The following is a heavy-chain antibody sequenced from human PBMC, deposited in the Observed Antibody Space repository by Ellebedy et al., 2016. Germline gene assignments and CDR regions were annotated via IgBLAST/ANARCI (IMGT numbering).Heavy chain of an antibody. CDR3: ARGYCSSTSCYFLWWFDP. Sequence: ASVKVSXXASGYTFTGYYMHWVRQAPGQGLEWMGWINPNSGGTNYAQKLQGRVTMTTDTSTSTAYMELRSLRSDDTAVYYCARGYCSSTSCYFLWWFDPWGQGTLVTVSS. CDR1: GYTFTGYY. CDR2: INPNSGGT. V-gene: IGHV1-2*02. J-gene: IGHJ5*02. D-gene: IGHD2-2*01.